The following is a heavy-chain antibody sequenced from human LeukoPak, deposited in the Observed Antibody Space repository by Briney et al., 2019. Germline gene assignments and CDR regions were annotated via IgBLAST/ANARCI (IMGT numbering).Heavy chain of an antibody. CDR3: ARGGPHIVVVTAIPDAFDI. V-gene: IGHV1-18*01. CDR2: ISAYNGNT. J-gene: IGHJ3*02. D-gene: IGHD2-21*02. Sequence: GASVKVSCKASGYTFTSYDIHWVRQATGQGLEWMGWISAYNGNTNYAQKLQGRVTMTTDTSTSTAYMELRSLRSDDTAVYYCARGGPHIVVVTAIPDAFDIWGQGTMVTVSS. CDR1: GYTFTSYD.